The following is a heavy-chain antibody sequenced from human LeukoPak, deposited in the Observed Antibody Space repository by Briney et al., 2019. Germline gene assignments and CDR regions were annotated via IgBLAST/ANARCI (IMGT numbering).Heavy chain of an antibody. Sequence: SGGSLRLSCAASGFTFSDYYMSWIRQAPGKGLEWVSYISSSSSYTNYADSVKGRFTISRDNAKNSLYLQMNSLRAEDTAVYYCARVLHCSSTSCGWGYYYGMDVWGQGTTVTVSS. CDR3: ARVLHCSSTSCGWGYYYGMDV. D-gene: IGHD2-2*01. V-gene: IGHV3-11*06. CDR2: ISSSSSYT. J-gene: IGHJ6*02. CDR1: GFTFSDYY.